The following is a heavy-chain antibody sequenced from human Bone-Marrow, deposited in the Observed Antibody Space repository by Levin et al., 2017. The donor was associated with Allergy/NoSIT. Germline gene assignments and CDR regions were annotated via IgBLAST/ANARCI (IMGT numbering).Heavy chain of an antibody. CDR3: ARERWGYCNTFVCPHAFDL. J-gene: IGHJ3*01. Sequence: AGGSLRLSCAVSGFTFHDYYMSWVRQAPGKGLEWISYISSSGSMIYYADSVKGRFTISRDNAKNSLFMQMNSLRGDDTAVYYCARERWGYCNTFVCPHAFDLWGQGTKVTVSS. D-gene: IGHD2/OR15-2a*01. V-gene: IGHV3-11*01. CDR2: ISSSGSMI. CDR1: GFTFHDYY.